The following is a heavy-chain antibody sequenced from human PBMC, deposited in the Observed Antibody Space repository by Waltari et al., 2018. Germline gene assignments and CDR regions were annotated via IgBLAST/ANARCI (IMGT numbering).Heavy chain of an antibody. J-gene: IGHJ4*02. CDR2: INPNSGGT. D-gene: IGHD4-17*01. CDR3: ARDPLDDYGDYYFDY. CDR1: GYTFTGYY. V-gene: IGHV1-2*02. Sequence: QVQLVQSGAEVKKPGASVKVSCKASGYTFTGYYMHWVRQAPGQGLEWMGWINPNSGGTNYAQKFQGRVTMTRDTSISTAYMELSRLRSDDTAVYYCARDPLDDYGDYYFDYWGQGTLVTVSS.